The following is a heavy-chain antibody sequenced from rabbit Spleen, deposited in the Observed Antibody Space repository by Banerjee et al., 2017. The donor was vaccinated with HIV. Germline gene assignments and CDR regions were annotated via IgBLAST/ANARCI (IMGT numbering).Heavy chain of an antibody. CDR1: GFDLSNSQW. CDR3: ARDLVGVIGWNFGW. J-gene: IGHJ4*01. V-gene: IGHV1S40*01. CDR2: INAATGKP. D-gene: IGHD4-1*01. Sequence: QSLEESGGGLVKPGASLTLTCKASGFDLSNSQWISWVRQAPGKGLEWIACINAATGKPVYATWASGRFTISRTSSTTVTLRMTSLTAADRATYFCARDLVGVIGWNFGWWGQGTLVTAS.